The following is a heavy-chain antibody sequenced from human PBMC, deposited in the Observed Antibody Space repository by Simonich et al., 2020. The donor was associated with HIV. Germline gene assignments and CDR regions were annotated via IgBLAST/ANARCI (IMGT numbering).Heavy chain of an antibody. CDR2: INHSGST. V-gene: IGHV4-34*01. Sequence: QVQLQQWGAGLLKPSETLSLTCAVYGGSFSVYYWSWIRQPPGKGLEWIGEINHSGSTHYNPSLKSRDTISVDTSKNQFSLKLSSVTAADTAVYYCARRHPTTVTTPYFDYWGQGTLVTVSS. CDR3: ARRHPTTVTTPYFDY. J-gene: IGHJ4*02. CDR1: GGSFSVYY. D-gene: IGHD4-17*01.